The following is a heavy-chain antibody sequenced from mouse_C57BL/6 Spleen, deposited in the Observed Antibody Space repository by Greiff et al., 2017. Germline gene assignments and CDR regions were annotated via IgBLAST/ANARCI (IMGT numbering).Heavy chain of an antibody. D-gene: IGHD4-1*01. CDR3: ARREARTGNFDY. Sequence: QVQLQQPGAELVKPGASVKLSCKASGYTFTSYWMPWVKQRPGQGLEWIGMIHPNSGSTNYNEKFKSKATLTIDKSSSTAYMQLRSLTAEDSAVYYCARREARTGNFDYWGQGTTLTVSS. V-gene: IGHV1-64*01. CDR1: GYTFTSYW. CDR2: IHPNSGST. J-gene: IGHJ2*01.